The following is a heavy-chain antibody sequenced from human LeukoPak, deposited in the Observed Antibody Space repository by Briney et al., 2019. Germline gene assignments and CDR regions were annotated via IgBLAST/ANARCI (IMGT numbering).Heavy chain of an antibody. V-gene: IGHV3-48*03. CDR2: ISSGGTTI. CDR3: TRALGLD. D-gene: IGHD7-27*01. Sequence: GPLRLSFVASGFPFTSYEMNWVRQAPGGGLEWLAHISSGGTTIFYADSVSGRFTISRDNARKSLYLDMTSLRPDDTAIYYCTRALGLDWGQGTLVTVSS. J-gene: IGHJ4*02. CDR1: GFPFTSYE.